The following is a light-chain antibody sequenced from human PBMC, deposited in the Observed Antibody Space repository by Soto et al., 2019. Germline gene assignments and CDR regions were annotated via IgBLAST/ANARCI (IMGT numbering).Light chain of an antibody. CDR3: LQNYNYPLT. Sequence: AIQMTQSPSSLSASVGERVTITCRASQVIKNDLSWYQQRPGRDPKLLIYAASNLQSGVPSRFSGSGSGTDFTLTISSMQPEDFANYYCLQNYNYPLTFGGGTKVDIK. J-gene: IGKJ4*01. CDR1: QVIKND. V-gene: IGKV1-6*01. CDR2: AAS.